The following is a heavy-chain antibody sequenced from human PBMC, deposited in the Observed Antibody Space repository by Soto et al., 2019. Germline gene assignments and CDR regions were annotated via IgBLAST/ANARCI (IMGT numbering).Heavy chain of an antibody. D-gene: IGHD3-3*01. CDR3: AALKSIRFLDAFDI. CDR1: GFTFTSSA. V-gene: IGHV1-58*02. CDR2: IVVGSGNT. Sequence: ASVKVSCKASGFTFTSSAMQWVRQARGQRLEWIGWIVVGSGNTNYAQKFQERVTITRDMSTSTAYMELSSLRSEDTAVYYCAALKSIRFLDAFDIWGQGTMVTVSS. J-gene: IGHJ3*02.